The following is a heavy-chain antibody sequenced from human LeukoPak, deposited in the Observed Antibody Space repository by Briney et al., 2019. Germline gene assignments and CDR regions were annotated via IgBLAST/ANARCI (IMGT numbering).Heavy chain of an antibody. J-gene: IGHJ6*03. V-gene: IGHV3-21*01. CDR2: ISSSSSYI. CDR1: GFTFSSYS. CDR3: ARVRPNHYMDV. Sequence: GGSLRLSCAASGFTFSSYSMNWVRQAPGKGLEWVSSISSSSSYIYYADSVKGRFTISRDNAKNSLYLQMNSLRAEDTAVYYCARVRPNHYMDVWGKGTTVTVSS. D-gene: IGHD1-14*01.